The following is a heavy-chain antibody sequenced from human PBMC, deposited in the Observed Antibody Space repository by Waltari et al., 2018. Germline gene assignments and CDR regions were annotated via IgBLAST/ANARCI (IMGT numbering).Heavy chain of an antibody. CDR1: GFTFDDYA. CDR3: ATYSSSWADAFDI. Sequence: EVQLVESGGGLVQPGRSLRLSCAASGFTFDDYAMHWVRQAPGKGLEWVSGISWNSGSIGYADSVKGRFTISRDNAKNSLYLQMNSLRSEDTAVYYCATYSSSWADAFDIWGQGTMVTVSS. J-gene: IGHJ3*02. CDR2: ISWNSGSI. V-gene: IGHV3-9*01. D-gene: IGHD6-13*01.